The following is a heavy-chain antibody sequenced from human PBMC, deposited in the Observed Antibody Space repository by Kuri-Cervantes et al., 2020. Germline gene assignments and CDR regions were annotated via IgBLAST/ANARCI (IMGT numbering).Heavy chain of an antibody. V-gene: IGHV3-7*01. CDR1: GFTFSSYW. CDR2: IKQDGSEK. J-gene: IGHJ4*02. CDR3: ARGTIAAAGLPTYYYFDY. Sequence: GGSLRLSCAASGFTFSSYWMSWVRQAPGKGLEWVANIKQDGSEKYYVDSVKGRFTISRDNAKNSLYLQMNSLRDEDAAVYYCARGTIAAAGLPTYYYFDYWGQGTLVTVSS. D-gene: IGHD6-13*01.